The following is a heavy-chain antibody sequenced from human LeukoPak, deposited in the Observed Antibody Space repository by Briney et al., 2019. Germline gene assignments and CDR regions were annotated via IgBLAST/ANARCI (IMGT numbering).Heavy chain of an antibody. CDR1: GGSISSYY. D-gene: IGHD1-7*01. CDR3: VRGNYYFDY. Sequence: SESLSLTWTVAGGSISSYYWSWIRQPQGKGLEWHGYIDYSGSTKYNSSLKSRVTISVDTSKNQFSLKLSSVTAADTAVYYCVRGNYYFDYWGQGALVTVSS. V-gene: IGHV4-59*08. J-gene: IGHJ4*02. CDR2: IDYSGST.